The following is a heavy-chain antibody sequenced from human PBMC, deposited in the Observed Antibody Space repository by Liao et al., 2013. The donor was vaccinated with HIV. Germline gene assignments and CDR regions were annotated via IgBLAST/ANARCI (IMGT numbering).Heavy chain of an antibody. J-gene: IGHJ4*02. D-gene: IGHD3-22*01. CDR3: ARAPGEDGYYYGSDDQRPFDF. V-gene: IGHV4-34*01. CDR2: MDHIGAN. Sequence: QVVLQQWGAGLLKPAETLSLTCAVYGGSFRGYYWAWIRQPPGKGLEWIGEMDHIGANAYTPSLKSRAIISVDTSKNQFSLKLTSVTAADTAVYYCARAPGEDGYYYGSDDQRPFDFWGREPWSPSPQ. CDR1: GGSFRGYY.